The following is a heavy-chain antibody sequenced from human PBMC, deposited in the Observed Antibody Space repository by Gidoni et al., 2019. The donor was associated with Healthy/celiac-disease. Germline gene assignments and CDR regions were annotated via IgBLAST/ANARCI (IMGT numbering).Heavy chain of an antibody. D-gene: IGHD6-19*01. Sequence: EVQLVESGGGLVQPGGSLRLSCAASGFTFSSYSMNWVRQAPGKGLEWVSSISSSSSYIYYADSVKGRFTISRDNAKNSLYLQMNSLRAEDTAVYYCARDKPLWQWLPGYYYGMDVWGQGTTVTVSS. V-gene: IGHV3-21*01. CDR2: ISSSSSYI. CDR1: GFTFSSYS. J-gene: IGHJ6*02. CDR3: ARDKPLWQWLPGYYYGMDV.